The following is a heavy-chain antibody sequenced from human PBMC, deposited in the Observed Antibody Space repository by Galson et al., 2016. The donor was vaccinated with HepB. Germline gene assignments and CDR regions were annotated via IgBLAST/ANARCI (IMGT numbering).Heavy chain of an antibody. V-gene: IGHV6-1*01. J-gene: IGHJ3*01. Sequence: CAISGDSVSSYNAGYYWIRQSPSRGLEYLGRTFYRSEWKTEYELSVASRLTITPDTSRNQFSLLLRSVTPEDTAIYYCARITSWDVKAGFDVWGQGTMVTVSS. D-gene: IGHD7-27*01. CDR3: ARITSWDVKAGFDV. CDR1: GDSVSSYNAG. CDR2: TFYRSEWKT.